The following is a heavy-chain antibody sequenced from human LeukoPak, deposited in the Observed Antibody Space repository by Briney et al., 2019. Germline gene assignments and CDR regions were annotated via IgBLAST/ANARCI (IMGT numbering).Heavy chain of an antibody. CDR3: TRVFGGYDVSDY. Sequence: PGGSLRLSCAASGFTFSSYEMNWVRQAPGKGPEWVANIKKDGSQKYYVDSVEGRFTISRDNAKNSLYLQMDSLRVDDTAVYYCTRVFGGYDVSDYWGQGTLVTVSS. CDR2: IKKDGSQK. CDR1: GFTFSSYE. J-gene: IGHJ4*02. D-gene: IGHD3-3*01. V-gene: IGHV3-7*03.